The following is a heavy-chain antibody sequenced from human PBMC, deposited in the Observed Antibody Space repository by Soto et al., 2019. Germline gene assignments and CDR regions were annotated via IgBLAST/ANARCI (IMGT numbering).Heavy chain of an antibody. CDR3: ASSPSVAGKGGVLLDYGMDV. J-gene: IGHJ6*02. Sequence: QVQLVQSGAEVKKPGASVQVSCKASGYTFTSYGISWVRQAPGQGLEWMGWISAYNGNTNYAQKLQGRVTMTTDTSTSTAYTELRSLRSDDTSVYYCASSPSVAGKGGVLLDYGMDVWGQGTTVTVSS. V-gene: IGHV1-18*01. D-gene: IGHD6-19*01. CDR1: GYTFTSYG. CDR2: ISAYNGNT.